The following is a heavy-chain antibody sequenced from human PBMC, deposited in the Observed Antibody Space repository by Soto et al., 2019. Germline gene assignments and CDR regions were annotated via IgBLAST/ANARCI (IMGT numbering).Heavy chain of an antibody. CDR3: VKEGDNTGYYFTYYFDH. Sequence: GGSLRLSCAASGFTLSRYTMHWVRQAPGKGLEWVALNSWDGGTSAYADSVKGRFTVSRDNKKSFLYLQMDSLVPDDTALYYCVKEGDNTGYYFTYYFDHWGQG. CDR1: GFTLSRYT. D-gene: IGHD3-22*01. CDR2: NSWDGGTS. V-gene: IGHV3-43*01. J-gene: IGHJ4*02.